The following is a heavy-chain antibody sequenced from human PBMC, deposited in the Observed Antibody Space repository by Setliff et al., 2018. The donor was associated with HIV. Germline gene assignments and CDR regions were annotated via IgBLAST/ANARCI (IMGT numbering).Heavy chain of an antibody. Sequence: PSETLSLTCGVSGFSVNSSGYYWGWIRQHPRMGLQWIGSICSSGDTYYHPSLGSRVTITLNTYRNHVYLTLTSLTAPDTAIYHCVRAFAFRDGWSLSHSAFDVWGQGTMVTVSS. CDR3: VRAFAFRDGWSLSHSAFDV. CDR1: GFSVNSSGYY. V-gene: IGHV4-39*02. J-gene: IGHJ3*01. D-gene: IGHD6-19*01. CDR2: ICSSGDT.